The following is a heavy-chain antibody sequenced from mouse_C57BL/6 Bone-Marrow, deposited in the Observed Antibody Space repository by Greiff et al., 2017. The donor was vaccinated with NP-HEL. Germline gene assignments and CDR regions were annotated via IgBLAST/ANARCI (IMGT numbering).Heavy chain of an antibody. V-gene: IGHV1-19*01. J-gene: IGHJ2*01. CDR3: ASQKYYFDY. Sequence: EVQGVESGPVLVKPGASVKMSCKASGYTFTDYYMNWVKQSHGKSLEWIGVLNPYNGGTSYNQKFKGKATLTVDKSSSTAYMELNSLTSEDSAVYYCASQKYYFDYWGQGTTLTVSS. CDR2: LNPYNGGT. CDR1: GYTFTDYY.